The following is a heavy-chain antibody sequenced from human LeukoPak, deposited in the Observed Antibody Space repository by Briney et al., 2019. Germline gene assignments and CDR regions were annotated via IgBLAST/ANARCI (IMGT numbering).Heavy chain of an antibody. V-gene: IGHV1-46*01. CDR1: GYTFTSNY. CDR3: ARSYYDYVWGSYRYRLDY. Sequence: ASVKVSCKASGYTFTSNYMHWVRQAPGQGLEWMGIINPSGGSTSYAQKFQGRVTMTRDTSTSTVYMELSSLRSEDTAVYYCARSYYDYVWGSYRYRLDYWGQGTLVTVSS. D-gene: IGHD3-16*02. CDR2: INPSGGST. J-gene: IGHJ4*02.